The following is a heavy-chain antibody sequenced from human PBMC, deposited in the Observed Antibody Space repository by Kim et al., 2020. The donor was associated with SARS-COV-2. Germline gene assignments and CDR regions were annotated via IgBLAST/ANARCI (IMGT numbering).Heavy chain of an antibody. CDR1: GYSFTSYW. D-gene: IGHD3-10*01. CDR3: ARLVRVRGVISWFDP. CDR2: IDPSDSYT. V-gene: IGHV5-10-1*01. Sequence: GESLKISCKGSGYSFTSYWISWVRQMPGKGLEWMGRIDPSDSYTNYSPSFQGHVTISVDKSISTAYLQWSSLKASDTAMYYCARLVRVRGVISWFDPWGQGTLVTVSS. J-gene: IGHJ5*02.